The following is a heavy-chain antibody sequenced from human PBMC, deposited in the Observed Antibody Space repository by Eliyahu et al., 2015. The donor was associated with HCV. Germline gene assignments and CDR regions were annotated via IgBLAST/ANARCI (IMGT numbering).Heavy chain of an antibody. CDR1: GGSITTYY. D-gene: IGHD6-19*01. V-gene: IGHV4-59*01. CDR3: ASGGGGIAVAGTGGWFDP. Sequence: QVQLQESGPGLVKPSETLSLTCTVSGGSITTYYWSWIRQPPGKGLEWIGYIYYSGSANYNPSLKSRVTMSVDTSKNQLSLKLTSVTAADTAVYYCASGGGGIAVAGTGGWFDPWGQGTLVTVSS. CDR2: IYYSGSA. J-gene: IGHJ5*02.